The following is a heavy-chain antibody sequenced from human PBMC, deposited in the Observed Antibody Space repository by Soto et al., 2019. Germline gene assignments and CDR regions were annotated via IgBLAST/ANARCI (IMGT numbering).Heavy chain of an antibody. CDR1: GFTFSSYA. CDR3: AKAPWNLAHPHYFDF. D-gene: IGHD1-1*01. J-gene: IGHJ4*02. V-gene: IGHV3-30-3*01. CDR2: ISSDGSNK. Sequence: QVQLVESGGGVVQPGRSLRLSCAASGFTFSSYAMHWVRQAPGKRLEWVAVISSDGSNKYYADSVTGRFTISTDNSENTVYLHMSSLSGDDTAVFYCAKAPWNLAHPHYFDFWGQGTLVTVSS.